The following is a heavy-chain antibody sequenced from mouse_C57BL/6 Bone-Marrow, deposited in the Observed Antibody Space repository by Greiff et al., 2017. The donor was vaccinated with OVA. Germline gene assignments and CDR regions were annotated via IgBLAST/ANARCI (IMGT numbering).Heavy chain of an antibody. CDR3: ATPYYYGSSYGDAMDY. CDR2: ISYDGSN. Sequence: EVKLQESGPGLVKPSQSLSLTCSVTGYSITSGYYWNWIRQFPGNKLEWMGYISYDGSNNYNPSLKNRISITRDTSKNQFFLKLNSVTTEDTATYYCATPYYYGSSYGDAMDYWGQGTSVIVSS. J-gene: IGHJ4*01. V-gene: IGHV3-6*01. CDR1: GYSITSGYY. D-gene: IGHD1-1*01.